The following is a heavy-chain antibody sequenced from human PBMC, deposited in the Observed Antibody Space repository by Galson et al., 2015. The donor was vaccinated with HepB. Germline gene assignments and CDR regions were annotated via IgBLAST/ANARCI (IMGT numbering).Heavy chain of an antibody. D-gene: IGHD3-10*01. CDR1: GYTFTSYY. J-gene: IGHJ4*02. CDR2: INPSGGST. V-gene: IGHV1-46*01. Sequence: SVKVSCKASGYTFTSYYMHWVRQAPGQGLEWMGIINPSGGSTSYAQKFQGRVTMTRDMSTSTVYMELSSLRSEDTAVYHCAREGPGKNFDYWGQGTLVTVSS. CDR3: AREGPGKNFDY.